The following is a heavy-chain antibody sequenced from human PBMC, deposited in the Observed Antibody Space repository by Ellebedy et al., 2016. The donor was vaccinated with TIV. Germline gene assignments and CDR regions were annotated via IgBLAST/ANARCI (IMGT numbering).Heavy chain of an antibody. CDR3: ARGADGDWLGFDM. D-gene: IGHD3/OR15-3a*01. CDR1: GYSFTNYW. CDR2: IYSGDSVT. V-gene: IGHV5-51*01. J-gene: IGHJ3*02. Sequence: GESLKISCNGSGYSFTNYWIGWVRQRPGKGLEWMGIIYSGDSVTRYSPSFQGQVTISAGKSITTAYLQWSSLKASDTAIYYCARGADGDWLGFDMWGQGTMVTVSS.